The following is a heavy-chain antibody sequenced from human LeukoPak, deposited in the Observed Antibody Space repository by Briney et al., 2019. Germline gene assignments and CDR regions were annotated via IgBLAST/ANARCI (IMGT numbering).Heavy chain of an antibody. Sequence: SQTLSLTCTVSGGSISSGSYYWSWIRQPAGKGLEWIGRIYTSGSTNYNPSLKRRVTISVDTSKNQFSLKLSSVTAADTAVYYCARGAYDFWSGYYTRAFDYWGQGTLVTVSS. J-gene: IGHJ4*02. CDR3: ARGAYDFWSGYYTRAFDY. CDR1: GGSISSGSYY. CDR2: IYTSGST. D-gene: IGHD3-3*01. V-gene: IGHV4-61*02.